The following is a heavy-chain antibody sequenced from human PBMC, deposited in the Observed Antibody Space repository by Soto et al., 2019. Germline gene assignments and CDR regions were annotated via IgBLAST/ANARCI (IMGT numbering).Heavy chain of an antibody. CDR3: AKDLYDSSGSNTNYYYGMDV. CDR2: ISGSGGST. Sequence: TGGSLRLSCAASGFTFSSYAMSWVRQAPGKGLEWVSAISGSGGSTYYADSVRGRFTISRDNSKNTLYLQMNSLRAEDTAVYYCAKDLYDSSGSNTNYYYGMDVRGQGTTVTVSS. J-gene: IGHJ6*02. D-gene: IGHD3-22*01. V-gene: IGHV3-23*01. CDR1: GFTFSSYA.